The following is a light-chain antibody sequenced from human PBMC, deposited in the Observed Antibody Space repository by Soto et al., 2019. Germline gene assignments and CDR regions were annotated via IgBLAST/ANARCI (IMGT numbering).Light chain of an antibody. CDR3: QQANSFPST. CDR1: QGISSW. Sequence: IQMTQSPSSVSASVGDRVTVTCRASQGISSWLAWYQQKQGKXXKXXIYAASSLQSGVPSRFSGSGSGTDVTITISSLQPEDFETYYGQQANSFPSTFGQGTRLEIK. CDR2: AAS. V-gene: IGKV1-12*01. J-gene: IGKJ5*01.